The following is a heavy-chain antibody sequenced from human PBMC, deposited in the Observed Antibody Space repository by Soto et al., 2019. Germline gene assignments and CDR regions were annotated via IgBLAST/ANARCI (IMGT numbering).Heavy chain of an antibody. CDR3: SFQESTTVTTFEY. Sequence: GGSLRLSCAASGFSFSKVWMSWVRQAPGKGLEWVGRIKSKTDGGTTDYAAPVKGRFTISRDDSKTTLYPQMNSLKTEDTAVYYCSFQESTTVTTFEYWGQGTLVTVSS. CDR1: GFSFSKVW. CDR2: IKSKTDGGTT. J-gene: IGHJ4*02. V-gene: IGHV3-15*01. D-gene: IGHD4-17*01.